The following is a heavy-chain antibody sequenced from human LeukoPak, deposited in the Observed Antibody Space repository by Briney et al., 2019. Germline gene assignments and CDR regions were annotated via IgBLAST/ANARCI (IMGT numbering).Heavy chain of an antibody. CDR3: ARGLLGYCSGGSCYEIADDFDY. J-gene: IGHJ4*02. Sequence: GGSLRLSCAASGFTLSSYAMHWVRQAPGKGLEWVAVISYDGSNKYYADSVKGRFTISRDNSKNTLYLQMNSLRAEDTAVYYCARGLLGYCSGGSCYEIADDFDYWGQGTLVTVSS. CDR2: ISYDGSNK. V-gene: IGHV3-30-3*01. D-gene: IGHD2-15*01. CDR1: GFTLSSYA.